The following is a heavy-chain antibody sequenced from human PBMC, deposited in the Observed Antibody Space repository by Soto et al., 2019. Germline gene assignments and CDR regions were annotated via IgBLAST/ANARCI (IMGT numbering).Heavy chain of an antibody. CDR1: GFTFSSYA. Sequence: GGSLRLSCAASGFTFSSYAMSWVRQAPGKGLDWVSVISGSGENTYYADSVKGRFTISRDNAKNSLYLQMNSLRAEDTAVYYCARDIEPPGLFFDYWGQGTLVTVSS. CDR3: ARDIEPPGLFFDY. V-gene: IGHV3-23*01. CDR2: ISGSGENT. D-gene: IGHD6-13*01. J-gene: IGHJ4*02.